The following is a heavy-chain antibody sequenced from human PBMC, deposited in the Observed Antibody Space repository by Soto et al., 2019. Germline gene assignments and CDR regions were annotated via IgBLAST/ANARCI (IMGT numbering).Heavy chain of an antibody. Sequence: PSQTLSLTYAISGDSVPSNSAAWNWIRQSPSRGLEWLGRTYYRSKWYNDYAVSVKSRITINPDTSKNQFSLQLNSVTPEDTAVNYCAMKDKAYYYDLMDVWGKGTSVIVS. CDR2: TYYRSKWYN. CDR1: GDSVPSNSAA. CDR3: AMKDKAYYYDLMDV. J-gene: IGHJ6*03. V-gene: IGHV6-1*01.